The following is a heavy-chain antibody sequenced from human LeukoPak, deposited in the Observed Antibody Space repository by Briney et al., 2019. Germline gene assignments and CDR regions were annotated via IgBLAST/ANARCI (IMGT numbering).Heavy chain of an antibody. D-gene: IGHD3-9*01. CDR3: ARGRLGIRYFDWLLVY. CDR2: IKQDESEK. J-gene: IGHJ4*02. V-gene: IGHV3-7*01. Sequence: PGGSLRLSCAASGFTFSSYWMSWVRQAPGKGLEWVANIKQDESEKYYVDSVKGRFTISRDNAKNSLFLQMNSLRAEDTAVYYCARGRLGIRYFDWLLVYWGQGTLVTVSS. CDR1: GFTFSSYW.